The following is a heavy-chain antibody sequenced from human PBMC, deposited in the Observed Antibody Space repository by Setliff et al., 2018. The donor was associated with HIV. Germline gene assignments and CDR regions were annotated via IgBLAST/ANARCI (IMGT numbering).Heavy chain of an antibody. D-gene: IGHD6-13*01. CDR2: ISSSGSTI. Sequence: PGGSLRLSCAASGFTFSDYYMSWIRQAPGKGLEWVSYISSSGSTIYYADSVKGRFTISRDNSKSTLYLQMNSLRVEDTALYYCAKDYLSSSTWYGGLGYWGLGTQVTVSS. J-gene: IGHJ4*02. CDR3: AKDYLSSSTWYGGLGY. CDR1: GFTFSDYY. V-gene: IGHV3-11*01.